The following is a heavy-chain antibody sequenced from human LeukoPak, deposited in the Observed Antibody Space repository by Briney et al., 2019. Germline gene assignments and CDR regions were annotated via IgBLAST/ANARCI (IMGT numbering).Heavy chain of an antibody. D-gene: IGHD3-16*01. CDR2: INAGNGNT. Sequence: ASVTVSCKASGYTFTSYAMHWVRQAPGHRLEWMGWINAGNGNTKYSQKFQGRVTITRDTSASTAYMELSSLRSEDTAVYYCARDVITFGGFYPYFDYWGQGTLVTVSS. CDR3: ARDVITFGGFYPYFDY. J-gene: IGHJ4*02. V-gene: IGHV1-3*01. CDR1: GYTFTSYA.